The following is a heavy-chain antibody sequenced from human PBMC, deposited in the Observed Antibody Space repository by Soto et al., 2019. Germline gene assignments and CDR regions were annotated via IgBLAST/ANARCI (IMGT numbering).Heavy chain of an antibody. CDR2: INHSGST. J-gene: IGHJ6*02. V-gene: IGHV4-34*01. D-gene: IGHD2-2*01. Sequence: PPETLSLTCGVYGGSFSGYYWSWIRQPPGKGLEWIGEINHSGSTNYNPSLKSRVTISVDTSKNQFSLKLSSVTAADTAVYYCARVGVVVPAAMFVSYYYYGMDVWGQGTTVTVSS. CDR1: GGSFSGYY. CDR3: ARVGVVVPAAMFVSYYYYGMDV.